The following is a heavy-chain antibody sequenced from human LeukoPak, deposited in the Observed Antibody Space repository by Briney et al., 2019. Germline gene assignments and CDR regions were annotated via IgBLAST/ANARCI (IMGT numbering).Heavy chain of an antibody. CDR1: GGTFISYA. V-gene: IGHV1-69*04. J-gene: IGHJ6*02. Sequence: GSSVKVSCKASGGTFISYAISWVRQAPGQGLEWMGRIIPILGIANYAQKFQGRVTITADKSTSTAYMELSSLRSEDTAVYYCASSTTVTKPYYYYGMDVWGQGTTVTVSS. CDR2: IIPILGIA. D-gene: IGHD4-17*01. CDR3: ASSTTVTKPYYYYGMDV.